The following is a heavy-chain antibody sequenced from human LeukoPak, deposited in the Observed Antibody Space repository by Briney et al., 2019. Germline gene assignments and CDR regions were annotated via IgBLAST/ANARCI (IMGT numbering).Heavy chain of an antibody. Sequence: ASVKLSCKASGYTFTSYGISWVRQAPGQGLEWMGWISAYNGNTNYAQKLQGRVTMTTDTSTSTAYMELSSLRSDDTAVYYCARVDNWNYETFYYYMDVWGKGTTVTVSS. D-gene: IGHD1-7*01. V-gene: IGHV1-18*01. CDR2: ISAYNGNT. CDR3: ARVDNWNYETFYYYMDV. CDR1: GYTFTSYG. J-gene: IGHJ6*03.